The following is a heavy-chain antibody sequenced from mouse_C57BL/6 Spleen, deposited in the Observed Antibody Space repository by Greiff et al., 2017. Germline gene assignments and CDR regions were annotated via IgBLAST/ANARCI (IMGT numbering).Heavy chain of an antibody. CDR1: GYSFTDYN. CDR3: ARSTMVTNAYYYAMDY. J-gene: IGHJ4*01. Sequence: VQLKESGPELVKPGASVKISCKASGYSFTDYNMNWVKQSNGKSLEWIGVINPNYGTTSYNQKFKGKATLTVDQSSSTAYMQLNSLTSEDSAVYYCARSTMVTNAYYYAMDYWGQGTSVTVSS. D-gene: IGHD2-1*01. CDR2: INPNYGTT. V-gene: IGHV1-39*01.